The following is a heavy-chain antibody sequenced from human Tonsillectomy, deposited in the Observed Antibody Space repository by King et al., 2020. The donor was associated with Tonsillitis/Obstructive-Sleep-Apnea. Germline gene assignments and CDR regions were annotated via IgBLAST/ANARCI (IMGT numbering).Heavy chain of an antibody. CDR3: ARLVVVVVAATQSGFDI. CDR1: GFTFSIYE. Sequence: VQLVESGGGLVQPGGSLRLPCAASGFTFSIYEMNWARQAPGRGLEGVSYISRSGSTIYYADSVKGRFTISRDNAKNSLYLQMNSLRAEDTAVYYCARLVVVVVAATQSGFDIWGQGTMVTVSS. CDR2: ISRSGSTI. V-gene: IGHV3-48*03. D-gene: IGHD2-15*01. J-gene: IGHJ3*02.